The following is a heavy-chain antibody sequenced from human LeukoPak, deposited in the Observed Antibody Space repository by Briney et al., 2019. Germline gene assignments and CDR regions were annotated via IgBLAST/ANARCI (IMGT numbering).Heavy chain of an antibody. V-gene: IGHV3-49*04. CDR3: TREIVLCP. J-gene: IGHJ5*02. D-gene: IGHD2/OR15-2a*01. Sequence: GGSLRLSCAASGFTFGDYAMSWVRQAPGRGLEWVGFIRSKAYGGTTEYAASVKGRFTISRDDSKSIAYLQMNSLKTEDTAVYYCTREIVLCPWGPGTLVTVSS. CDR1: GFTFGDYA. CDR2: IRSKAYGGTT.